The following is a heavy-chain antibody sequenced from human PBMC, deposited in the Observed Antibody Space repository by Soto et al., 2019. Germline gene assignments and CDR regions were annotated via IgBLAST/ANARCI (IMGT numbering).Heavy chain of an antibody. D-gene: IGHD5-12*01. CDR2: IIPIFGTA. V-gene: IGHV1-69*06. J-gene: IGHJ4*02. CDR1: GGTFSSYA. Sequence: SVKVSCKAPGGTFSSYAISWVRQAPGQGLEWMGGIIPIFGTANYAQKFQGRVTITADKSTSTAYMELSSLRSEDTAVYYCARDRLQGGYSGYEPFDYWGQGTLVTVSS. CDR3: ARDRLQGGYSGYEPFDY.